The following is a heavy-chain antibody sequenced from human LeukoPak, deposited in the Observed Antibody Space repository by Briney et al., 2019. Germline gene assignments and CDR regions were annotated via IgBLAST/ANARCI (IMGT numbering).Heavy chain of an antibody. CDR1: GFTFDDYG. Sequence: PGGSLRLSCAASGFTFDDYGMSWVRQAPGKGLEWVGRIKSKTDGGTTDYAAPVKGRFTISRDDSKNTLYLQMNSLKTEDTAVYYCTTEMATIIGSSDYWGQGTLVTVSS. V-gene: IGHV3-15*01. CDR2: IKSKTDGGTT. D-gene: IGHD5-24*01. J-gene: IGHJ4*02. CDR3: TTEMATIIGSSDY.